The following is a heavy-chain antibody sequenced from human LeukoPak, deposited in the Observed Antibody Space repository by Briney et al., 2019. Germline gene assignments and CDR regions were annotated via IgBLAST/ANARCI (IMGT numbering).Heavy chain of an antibody. CDR2: IYYSGST. V-gene: IGHV4-31*03. CDR1: GGSISSGGYY. D-gene: IGHD3-9*01. J-gene: IGHJ4*02. Sequence: PSETLSLTCTVSGGSISSGGYYWSWIRQHPGKGLEWIGYIYYSGSTYYNPSLKSRVTISVDTSKNQFSLKLSSVTAADTAVYYCVRGNDYDILTGYPGTQFDYWGQGTLVTVSS. CDR3: VRGNDYDILTGYPGTQFDY.